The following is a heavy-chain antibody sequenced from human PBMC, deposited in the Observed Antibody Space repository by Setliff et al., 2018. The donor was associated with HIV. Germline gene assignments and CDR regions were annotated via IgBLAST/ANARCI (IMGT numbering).Heavy chain of an antibody. V-gene: IGHV1-2*06. CDR2: INPKNGVA. CDR3: ARAHYSVAMTRNRFDP. CDR1: GYTFVDFY. D-gene: IGHD5-12*01. Sequence: ASVKVSCKASGYTFVDFYIHWVSQAPGQGLEWMGRINPKNGVADYLKKFQDRVIMTRDTSTNTAHMELIRPRHEDTAIYYCARAHYSVAMTRNRFDPWGQGTLVTVSS. J-gene: IGHJ5*02.